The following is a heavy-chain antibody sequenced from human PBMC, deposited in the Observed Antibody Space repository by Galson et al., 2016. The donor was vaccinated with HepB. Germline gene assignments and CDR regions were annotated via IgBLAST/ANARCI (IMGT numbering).Heavy chain of an antibody. CDR1: GGSFGGYY. CDR2: ITLSGGT. Sequence: SETLSLTCAVYGGSFGGYYWTWIRQPPGKGLEWIGEITLSGGTNYNPSLKSRVTISIDTSKNQFSLRLSSVTAADTAVYYCAKFRPRGQLRLRGRDFQYGLDVWGQGSTVAVFS. J-gene: IGHJ6*02. D-gene: IGHD2-15*01. V-gene: IGHV4-34*01. CDR3: AKFRPRGQLRLRGRDFQYGLDV.